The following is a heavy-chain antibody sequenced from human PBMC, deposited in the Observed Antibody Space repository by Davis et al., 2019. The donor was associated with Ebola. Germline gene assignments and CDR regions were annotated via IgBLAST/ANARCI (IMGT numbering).Heavy chain of an antibody. Sequence: SETLSLTCTVSGGSISSSSYYWAWIRQPPGKGLEWIGEINHSGSTNYNPSLKSRVTISVDTSKNQFSLKLSSVTAADTAVYYCARDTRRITIFGVSGYYYGMDVWGKGTTVTVSS. V-gene: IGHV4-39*07. CDR1: GGSISSSSYY. CDR2: INHSGST. J-gene: IGHJ6*04. D-gene: IGHD3-3*01. CDR3: ARDTRRITIFGVSGYYYGMDV.